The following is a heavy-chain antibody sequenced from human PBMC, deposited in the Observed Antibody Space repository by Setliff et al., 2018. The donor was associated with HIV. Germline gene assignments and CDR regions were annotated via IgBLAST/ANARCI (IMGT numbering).Heavy chain of an antibody. V-gene: IGHV1-69*05. CDR1: GGTFSSYA. Sequence: SVKVSCKASGGTFSSYAISWVRQAPGQGLEWMGGIIPIFGTTKYAQKFQGRVTITTDESTSTAYMELSSLISEDTAVYYCARAPRDGNNYGYQPYYFDYWGQGTLVTVSS. CDR2: IIPIFGTT. J-gene: IGHJ4*02. CDR3: ARAPRDGNNYGYQPYYFDY. D-gene: IGHD4-17*01.